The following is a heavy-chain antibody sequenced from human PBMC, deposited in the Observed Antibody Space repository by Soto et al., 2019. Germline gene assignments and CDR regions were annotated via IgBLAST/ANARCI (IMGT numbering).Heavy chain of an antibody. J-gene: IGHJ3*02. V-gene: IGHV3-11*01. CDR1: GFTFSDYY. Sequence: WGSLRLSCTASGFTFSDYYMNWIRQAPGKGLEWLSYITRTSNYIYYADSVKGRFTVSRDNAKNSLYLQMDSLRVDDTALYYCARELGTLGAFDIWGQGTMVTVSS. CDR2: ITRTSNYI. CDR3: ARELGTLGAFDI. D-gene: IGHD7-27*01.